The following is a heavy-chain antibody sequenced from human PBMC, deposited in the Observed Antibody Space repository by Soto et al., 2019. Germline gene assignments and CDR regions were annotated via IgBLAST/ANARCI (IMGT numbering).Heavy chain of an antibody. Sequence: LRLSCVASGFTFNTYAMSWVRQAPGKGLEWVSAISDSGGRTYYADSVKGRFTISRDNSKNTLYLQMNSLRAEDTAVYFCAKELVNSGWTYFDYWGQGTLVTVSS. J-gene: IGHJ4*02. CDR3: AKELVNSGWTYFDY. V-gene: IGHV3-23*01. D-gene: IGHD6-19*01. CDR2: ISDSGGRT. CDR1: GFTFNTYA.